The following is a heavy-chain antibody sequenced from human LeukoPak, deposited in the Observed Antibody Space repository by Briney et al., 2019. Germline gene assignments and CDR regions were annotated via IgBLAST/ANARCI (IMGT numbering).Heavy chain of an antibody. V-gene: IGHV3-48*03. D-gene: IGHD5-24*01. CDR1: GFTFSRYE. Sequence: GGSLRLSCAASGFTFSRYEMNWVRQAPGKGLEWVSYISSSGSTIYYADSVKGRFTISRDNAKNSLYLQMNSLRAEDTAVYYCAREGDGYNQDYWGQGTLVTISS. CDR3: AREGDGYNQDY. CDR2: ISSSGSTI. J-gene: IGHJ4*02.